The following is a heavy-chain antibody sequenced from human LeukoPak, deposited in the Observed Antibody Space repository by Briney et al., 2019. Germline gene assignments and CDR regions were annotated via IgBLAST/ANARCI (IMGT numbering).Heavy chain of an antibody. CDR2: IYTSGST. J-gene: IGHJ6*03. V-gene: IGHV4-61*02. CDR1: GGSISSGSYY. CDR3: ARVGAYYYYMDV. D-gene: IGHD4-17*01. Sequence: PSETLSLTCTVSGGSISSGSYYWSWIRQPAGKGLEWIGRIYTSGSTNYNPFLKSRVTMSVDTSKNQFSLKLSSVTAADTAVYYCARVGAYYYYMDVWGKGTTVTISS.